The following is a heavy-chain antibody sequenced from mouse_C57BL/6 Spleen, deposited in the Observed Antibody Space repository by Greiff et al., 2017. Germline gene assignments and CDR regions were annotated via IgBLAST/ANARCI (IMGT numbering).Heavy chain of an antibody. CDR3: ARFYDGYPYYAMDD. CDR1: GYTFTDHT. Sequence: VQGVESDAELVKPGASVKISCKVSGYTFTDHTIHWMKQRPEQGLEWIGYIYPRDGSTKYNEKFKGKATLTADKSSSTAYMQLNSLTSEDSAVYFCARFYDGYPYYAMDDWGQGTSVTVSS. J-gene: IGHJ4*01. V-gene: IGHV1-78*01. D-gene: IGHD2-3*01. CDR2: IYPRDGST.